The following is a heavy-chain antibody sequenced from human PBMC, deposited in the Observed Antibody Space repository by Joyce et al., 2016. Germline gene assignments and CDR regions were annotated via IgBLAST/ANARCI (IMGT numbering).Heavy chain of an antibody. CDR3: SRLYYEKRAFDY. J-gene: IGHJ4*02. D-gene: IGHD3-16*01. CDR1: GYSFSSFW. CDR2: IYPNDSNT. V-gene: IGHV5-51*01. Sequence: EVQLVQSGAEVKKPGESLKISCEGSGYSFSSFWIGWVRQMPGKGLEWMGIIYPNDSNTRYSPSFQGQVTISADKSSSTAYLQWSSLEASDTAMYYCSRLYYEKRAFDYWGQGTLVTVSS.